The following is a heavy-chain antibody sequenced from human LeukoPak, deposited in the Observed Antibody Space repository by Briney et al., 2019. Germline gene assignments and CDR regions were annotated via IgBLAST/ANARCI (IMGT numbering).Heavy chain of an antibody. D-gene: IGHD3-10*01. V-gene: IGHV4-59*12. J-gene: IGHJ4*02. CDR1: GGSISSYY. Sequence: PSETLSLTCTVSGGSISSYYWSWIRQPPGKGLEWIGYIYYSGSTNYNPSLKSRVTISVDTSKNQFSLKLSSVTAADTAVYYCARRIKLYGSGSHFTHWGQGTLVTVSS. CDR3: ARRIKLYGSGSHFTH. CDR2: IYYSGST.